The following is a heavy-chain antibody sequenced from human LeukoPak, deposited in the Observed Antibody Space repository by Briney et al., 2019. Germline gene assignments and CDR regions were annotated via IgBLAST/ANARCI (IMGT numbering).Heavy chain of an antibody. Sequence: PGGSLRLSCVASGFSFSSYPMNWVRQAPGKGLEWVSTISGGGGSTYYADSVKGRFTISRDNSKNTLYLQVNSLRAEDTAVYYCAKDPSMAVAGTINVYWGQGTLVTVSS. J-gene: IGHJ4*02. CDR3: AKDPSMAVAGTINVY. CDR2: ISGGGGST. V-gene: IGHV3-23*01. D-gene: IGHD6-19*01. CDR1: GFSFSSYP.